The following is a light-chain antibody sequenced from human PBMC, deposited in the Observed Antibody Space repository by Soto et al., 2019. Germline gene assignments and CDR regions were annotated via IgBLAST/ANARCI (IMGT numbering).Light chain of an antibody. CDR1: SGSVSTNYY. Sequence: QTVVTQEPSFSVSPGGTVTLTCGLNSGSVSTNYYPAWYQQTPGQAPRALIYHTNTRSSGVPDRFSGSLLGNKADLTISGAQADDESDYYCVLYISGGTWVFGGGTKLTVL. V-gene: IGLV8-61*01. J-gene: IGLJ3*02. CDR2: HTN. CDR3: VLYISGGTWV.